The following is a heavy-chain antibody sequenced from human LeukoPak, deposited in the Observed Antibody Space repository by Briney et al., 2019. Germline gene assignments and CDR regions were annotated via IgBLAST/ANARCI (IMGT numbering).Heavy chain of an antibody. CDR3: ARGYSSSWYDPPFQH. CDR1: GFTFSSYA. D-gene: IGHD6-13*01. Sequence: GGSLRLSCAASGFTFSSYAMHWVRQAPGKGLEWVAVISYDGSNKYYADSVKGRFTISRDNSKNTLYLQMNSLRAEDTAVYYCARGYSSSWYDPPFQHWGQGTLVTVSS. J-gene: IGHJ1*01. V-gene: IGHV3-30*04. CDR2: ISYDGSNK.